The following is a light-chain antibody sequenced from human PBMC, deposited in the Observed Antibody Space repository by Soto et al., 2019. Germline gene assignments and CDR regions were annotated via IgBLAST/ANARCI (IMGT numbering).Light chain of an antibody. J-gene: IGKJ5*01. CDR1: PSVTGNF. V-gene: IGKV3-20*01. CDR3: QQYGSSSIT. CDR2: GAS. Sequence: VLTQSPGTRSLSPGERATLSCRASPSVTGNFLAWYQQKSGQAPILLIYGASTRASGIPDRFSGSGSGAAFTFTISRLEPEDFAVYYCQQYGSSSITFGQGTRLEIK.